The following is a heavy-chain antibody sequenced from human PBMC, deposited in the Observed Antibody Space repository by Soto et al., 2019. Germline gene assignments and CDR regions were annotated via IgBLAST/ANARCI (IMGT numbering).Heavy chain of an antibody. CDR2: IYPGDSDT. CDR1: GYSFTSYW. Sequence: GESLKISCKGSGYSFTSYWIGWVRQMPGKGLEWMGIIYPGDSDTRYSPSFQGKVTISADKSISTAYLQWSSLKASDTAMYYCAKMVRGVMGGRYYYYGMDVWGQGTTVTVSS. D-gene: IGHD3-10*01. J-gene: IGHJ6*02. CDR3: AKMVRGVMGGRYYYYGMDV. V-gene: IGHV5-51*01.